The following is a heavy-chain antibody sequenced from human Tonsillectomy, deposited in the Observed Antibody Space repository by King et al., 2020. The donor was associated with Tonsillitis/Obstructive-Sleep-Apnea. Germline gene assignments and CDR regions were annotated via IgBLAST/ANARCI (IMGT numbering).Heavy chain of an antibody. Sequence: VQLVESGGGLVQPGGSLRLSCAASGFTFSSYAMHWVRQAPGKGLEYVSAISSNGGSTCYANSVKGRFTISRDNSKNTLYLQMGSLRAEDMAVYYCARALSVYCSGGSCYPLYWGQGTLVTVSS. CDR3: ARALSVYCSGGSCYPLY. CDR2: ISSNGGST. J-gene: IGHJ4*02. CDR1: GFTFSSYA. V-gene: IGHV3-64*01. D-gene: IGHD2-15*01.